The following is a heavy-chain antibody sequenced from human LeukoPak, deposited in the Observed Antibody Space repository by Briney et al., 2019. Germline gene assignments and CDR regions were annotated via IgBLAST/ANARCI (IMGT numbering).Heavy chain of an antibody. CDR1: GGSISSSNYY. CDR2: IYYSGNT. CDR3: ARHREDIVVVPFDY. J-gene: IGHJ4*02. Sequence: SETLSLTCSVSGGSISSSNYYWGWIRQPPGKGLEWIGSIYYSGNTYYNPSLKSRVTISVDKSKNQFSLRLSSVTAADTAVYYCARHREDIVVVPFDYWGQGTLVTVPS. D-gene: IGHD2-2*01. V-gene: IGHV4-39*01.